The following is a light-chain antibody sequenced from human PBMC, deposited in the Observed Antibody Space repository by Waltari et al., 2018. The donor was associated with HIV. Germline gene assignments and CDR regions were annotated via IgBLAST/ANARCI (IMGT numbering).Light chain of an antibody. CDR2: AFS. J-gene: IGLJ3*02. V-gene: IGLV2-23*02. CDR1: NIDVGNYNL. Sequence: QSALTQPASVSGNLGQSVTITCTGTNIDVGNYNLVSWYQQFPGNAPKLISYAFSKRPSGVSSRFSGSKSGYWASLTISGLLTEDESYYYCLTYVSDSGTWKFGGGTYLTV. CDR3: LTYVSDSGTWK.